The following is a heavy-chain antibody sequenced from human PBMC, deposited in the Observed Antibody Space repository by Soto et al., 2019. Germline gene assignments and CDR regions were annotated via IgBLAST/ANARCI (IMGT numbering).Heavy chain of an antibody. CDR2: IIPIFGTA. V-gene: IGHV1-69*13. D-gene: IGHD3-10*01. Sequence: GASVKVSCKASGGTFSSYAISWVRQAPGQGLEWMGGIIPIFGTANYAQKFQGRVTITADESTSTAYMELSSLRSEDTAVYYCAINPYGSGSYYGAFDIWGQGTMVTVSS. CDR3: AINPYGSGSYYGAFDI. J-gene: IGHJ3*02. CDR1: GGTFSSYA.